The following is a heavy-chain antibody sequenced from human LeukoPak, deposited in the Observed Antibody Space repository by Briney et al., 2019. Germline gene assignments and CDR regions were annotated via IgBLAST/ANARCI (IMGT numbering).Heavy chain of an antibody. Sequence: GGSLRLSCAASGFTFDDYGMSWVRQAPGKGLEWVSGISWNSGSIGYADSVKGRFTISRDNAKNSLYLQMNSLRAEDMALYYCAKDLTGEYYYYYMDVWGKGTTVTVSS. J-gene: IGHJ6*03. CDR3: AKDLTGEYYYYYMDV. CDR1: GFTFDDYG. V-gene: IGHV3-9*03. D-gene: IGHD7-27*01. CDR2: ISWNSGSI.